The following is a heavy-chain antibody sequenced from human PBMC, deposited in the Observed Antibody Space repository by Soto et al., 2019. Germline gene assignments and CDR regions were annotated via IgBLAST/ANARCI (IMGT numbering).Heavy chain of an antibody. V-gene: IGHV3-23*01. Sequence: EVQLLESGGGLVQTGGSLRLSCAASGFTFSSYAMSWFSQAPGKGLEWVSAISGSGGSTYYADSVKGRFTISRDNAKNTLYLQMNGLRAEDTAVYYCVKAVDYYGSGSYFDYWGQGTLVNVSS. CDR3: VKAVDYYGSGSYFDY. D-gene: IGHD3-10*01. CDR1: GFTFSSYA. CDR2: ISGSGGST. J-gene: IGHJ4*02.